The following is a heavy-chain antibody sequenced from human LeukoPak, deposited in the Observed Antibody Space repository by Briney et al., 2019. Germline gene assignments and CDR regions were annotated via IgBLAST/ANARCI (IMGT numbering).Heavy chain of an antibody. CDR3: ARDFGGYDLYYYGMDV. CDR1: GFTFSSYG. V-gene: IGHV3-30*19. CDR2: ISYDGSNK. Sequence: GRSLRLSCAASGFTFSSYGMHWVRQAPGKGLGWVAVISYDGSNKYYADSVKGRFTISRDNSKNTLYLQMNSLRAEDTAVYYCARDFGGYDLYYYGMDVWGKGTTVTVSS. D-gene: IGHD5-12*01. J-gene: IGHJ6*04.